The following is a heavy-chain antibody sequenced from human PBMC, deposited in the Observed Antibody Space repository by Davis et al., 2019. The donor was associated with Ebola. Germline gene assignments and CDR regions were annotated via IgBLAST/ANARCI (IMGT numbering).Heavy chain of an antibody. J-gene: IGHJ4*02. CDR3: ARWVDYRSSSPYFDY. V-gene: IGHV4-4*02. CDR1: GGSISSSNW. D-gene: IGHD6-6*01. Sequence: SEILSLTCTVSGGSISSSNWWSWVRQPPGKGLEWIGEIYHSGSTNYNPSLKSRVTISVDKSKNQFSLKLSSVTAADTAVYYCARWVDYRSSSPYFDYWGQGTVVTVSS. CDR2: IYHSGST.